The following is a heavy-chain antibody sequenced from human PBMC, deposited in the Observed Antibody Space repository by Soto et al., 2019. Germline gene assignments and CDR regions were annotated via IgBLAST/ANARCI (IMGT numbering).Heavy chain of an antibody. D-gene: IGHD3-10*01. J-gene: IGHJ4*02. CDR2: VYYTGTT. V-gene: IGHV4-59*01. Sequence: QVQLQESGPGLVKPSETLSLTCTVSGGSISNYYWTWIRQPPGKGLEWIGYVYYTGTTNYNPSLKSRVTISVDTSKNQFSLKLSSVTAADTAVYYCARDTYLYYGSGSYLYYFDYCGQGTLVTVSS. CDR3: ARDTYLYYGSGSYLYYFDY. CDR1: GGSISNYY.